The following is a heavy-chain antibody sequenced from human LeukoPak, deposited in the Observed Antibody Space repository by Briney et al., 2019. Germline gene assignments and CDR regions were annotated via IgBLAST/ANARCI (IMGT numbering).Heavy chain of an antibody. D-gene: IGHD2-15*01. CDR2: ISAYNGNT. CDR1: GYTFTSYG. CDR3: ASTSPCSGGSCYPLGY. J-gene: IGHJ4*02. Sequence: ASVKVSCKASGYTFTSYGISWARQAPGQGLEWMGWISAYNGNTNYAQKLQGRVTMTTDTSTSTAYMELRSLRSDDTAVYYCASTSPCSGGSCYPLGYWGQGTLVTVSS. V-gene: IGHV1-18*01.